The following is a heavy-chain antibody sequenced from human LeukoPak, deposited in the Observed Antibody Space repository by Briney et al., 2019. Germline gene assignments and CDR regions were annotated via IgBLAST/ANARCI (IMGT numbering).Heavy chain of an antibody. CDR1: GGSISSGGYY. D-gene: IGHD4-11*01. J-gene: IGHJ4*02. CDR3: ARGYYREFDY. V-gene: IGHV4-61*08. Sequence: SETLSLTCTVSGGSISSGGYYWSWIRQHPGKGLEWIGYIYYSGSTNYNPSLKSRVTLSVDTSKNQFSLKLSSVTAADTAVYYCARGYYREFDYWGQGTLVTVSS. CDR2: IYYSGST.